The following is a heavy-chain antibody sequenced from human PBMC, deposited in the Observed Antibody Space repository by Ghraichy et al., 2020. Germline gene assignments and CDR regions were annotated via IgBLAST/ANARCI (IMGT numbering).Heavy chain of an antibody. V-gene: IGHV3-21*01. Sequence: GGSLRLSCVASGFTFSSYSMNWVRQAPGKGLEWVSSISSSSSYIYYADSVKGRFTISRDNAKNSLYLQMNSLRAEDTAVYYCARGGMGYYGDYGRLDYWGQGTLVTVSS. CDR3: ARGGMGYYGDYGRLDY. D-gene: IGHD4-17*01. J-gene: IGHJ4*02. CDR1: GFTFSSYS. CDR2: ISSSSSYI.